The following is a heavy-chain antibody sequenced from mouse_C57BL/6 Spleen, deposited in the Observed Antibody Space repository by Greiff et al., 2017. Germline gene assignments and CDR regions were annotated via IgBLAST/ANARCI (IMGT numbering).Heavy chain of an antibody. Sequence: EVQLQESEGGLVQPGSSMKLSCTASGFTFSDYYMAWVRQVPEKGLEWVANINYDGSSTYYLDSLKSRFIISRDNAKNILYLQMSSLKSEDTATYYCARDTGFDYWGQGTTLTVSS. J-gene: IGHJ2*01. CDR1: GFTFSDYY. CDR2: INYDGSST. V-gene: IGHV5-16*01. CDR3: ARDTGFDY.